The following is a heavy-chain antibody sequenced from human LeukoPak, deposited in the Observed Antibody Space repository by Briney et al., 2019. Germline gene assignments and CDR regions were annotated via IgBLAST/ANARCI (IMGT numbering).Heavy chain of an antibody. CDR1: GGSFSGYY. CDR3: ARGRGVVVPAAIHNWFDP. J-gene: IGHJ5*02. CDR2: INHSGST. D-gene: IGHD2-2*01. V-gene: IGHV4-34*01. Sequence: PSETLSLTCAVYGGSFSGYYWSWIRQPPGKGLEWIGEINHSGSTNYNPSLKSRVTISVDTSKNQFSLKLSSVTAADTAVYYCARGRGVVVPAAIHNWFDPWGQGKLCSVSS.